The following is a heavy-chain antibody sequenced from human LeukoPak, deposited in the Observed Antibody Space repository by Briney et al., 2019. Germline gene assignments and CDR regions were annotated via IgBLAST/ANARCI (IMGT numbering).Heavy chain of an antibody. CDR2: ISYDGSNK. CDR1: GFTFSSYG. J-gene: IGHJ4*02. CDR3: AKDRDVVVPAAIILDY. D-gene: IGHD2-2*01. V-gene: IGHV3-30*18. Sequence: GGSLRLSCAASGFTFSSYGMHWVRQAPGKGLEWVAVISYDGSNKYYADSVKGRFTISRDNSKNTLYLQMNSLRAEDTAVYYCAKDRDVVVPAAIILDYWGQGTLVTVSS.